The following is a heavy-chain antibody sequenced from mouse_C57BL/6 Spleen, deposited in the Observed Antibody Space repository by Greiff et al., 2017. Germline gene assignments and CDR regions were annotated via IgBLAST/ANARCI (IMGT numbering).Heavy chain of an antibody. J-gene: IGHJ4*01. CDR3: ARRAHPYYAMDY. Sequence: VQLQQSGAELVKPGASVKISCKASGYAFSSYWMNWVKQRPGKGLEWIGQIYPGDGDTNYNGKFKGKATLTADKSSSTAYMQLSSLTSEDSAVYVCARRAHPYYAMDYWGQGTSVTVSS. V-gene: IGHV1-80*01. CDR2: IYPGDGDT. CDR1: GYAFSSYW.